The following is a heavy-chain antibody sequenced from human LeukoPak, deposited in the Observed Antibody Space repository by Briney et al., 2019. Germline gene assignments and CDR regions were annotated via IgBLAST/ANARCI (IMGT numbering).Heavy chain of an antibody. J-gene: IGHJ3*02. CDR3: ARDNYAFDI. D-gene: IGHD1-20*01. Sequence: SETLSLTCTVSGGSISSYYWSWIRQPPGKGLEWIGYIYYSGSTNYNPSLKSRVTISVDTSKNQFSLKLSSVTAADTAVYYCARDNYAFDIWGQGTMVTVFS. V-gene: IGHV4-59*01. CDR2: IYYSGST. CDR1: GGSISSYY.